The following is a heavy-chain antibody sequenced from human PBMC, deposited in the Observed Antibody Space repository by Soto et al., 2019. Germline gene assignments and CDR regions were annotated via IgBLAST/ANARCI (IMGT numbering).Heavy chain of an antibody. CDR1: GFTFSTTG. J-gene: IGHJ5*02. Sequence: QVHLVESGGGVVQPGRSLRLSCAASGFTFSTTGMHWVRQAPGKGLEWVAMISHDGGVKHYTDSVKGRFTISRDTSNNTVSLQMNSLRPEDTAMYHCAKDLYGAGWYNYFDPWCQGTLVTVSS. CDR3: AKDLYGAGWYNYFDP. CDR2: ISHDGGVK. V-gene: IGHV3-30*18. D-gene: IGHD6-19*01.